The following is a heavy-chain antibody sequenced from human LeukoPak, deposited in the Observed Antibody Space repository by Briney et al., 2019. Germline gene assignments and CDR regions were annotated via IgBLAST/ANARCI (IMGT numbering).Heavy chain of an antibody. Sequence: SLRLSCAASGFTFDDYAMHWVRQAPGKGLEWVSGISWDSGSIGYADSVKGRFTISRDNAKNSLYLQMNSLSAEDTALYYCAKGQTTVTISDAFDIWGQGTMVTVSS. D-gene: IGHD4-17*01. CDR3: AKGQTTVTISDAFDI. V-gene: IGHV3-9*01. CDR2: ISWDSGSI. J-gene: IGHJ3*02. CDR1: GFTFDDYA.